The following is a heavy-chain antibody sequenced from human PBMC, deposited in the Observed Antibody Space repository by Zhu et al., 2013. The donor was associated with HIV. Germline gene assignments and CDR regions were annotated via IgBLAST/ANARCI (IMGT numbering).Heavy chain of an antibody. Sequence: QVQLVQSGAEVKKPGASVKVSCKTSGYTFTSYYIHWVRQAPGQGLEWMGWINPNSGVTDYEKNIQGRVTMTRDTSISTAFMELSRLTSDDTAVYYCARDKFAYLNTDGSLLDQWGQGTLVTVSS. D-gene: IGHD3-10*01. CDR3: ARDKFAYLNTDGSLLDQ. CDR2: INPNSGVT. V-gene: IGHV1-2*02. J-gene: IGHJ4*02. CDR1: GYTFTSYY.